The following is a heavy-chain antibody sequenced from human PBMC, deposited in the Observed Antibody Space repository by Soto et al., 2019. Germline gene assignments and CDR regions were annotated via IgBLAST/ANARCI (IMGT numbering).Heavy chain of an antibody. CDR1: GGSFSGYY. Sequence: PSETLSLTCAVYGGSFSGYYWTWIRQPPGTGLEWIGEINHSGSTNYNPSLKSRVIISVDTSKNQFSLKLTSVTAADTAVYYCARDKITGLFDYWGQGTLVTAPQ. CDR3: ARDKITGLFDY. J-gene: IGHJ4*02. V-gene: IGHV4-34*01. D-gene: IGHD2-8*02. CDR2: INHSGST.